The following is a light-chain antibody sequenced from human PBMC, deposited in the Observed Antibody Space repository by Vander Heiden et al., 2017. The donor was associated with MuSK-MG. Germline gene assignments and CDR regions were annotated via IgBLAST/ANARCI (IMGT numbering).Light chain of an antibody. V-gene: IGKV3-15*01. CDR3: QQDYSWLT. J-gene: IGKJ4*01. CDR1: QNVNST. Sequence: ILMTQSRATLSVSPGARATLSCRDSQNVNSTLDRYQQKPGQAPRILIYGASTSANGITVRFSGSGSGTDFTLTSSSPQYEDFDVYYWQQDYSWLTFGGGTKVEIK. CDR2: GAS.